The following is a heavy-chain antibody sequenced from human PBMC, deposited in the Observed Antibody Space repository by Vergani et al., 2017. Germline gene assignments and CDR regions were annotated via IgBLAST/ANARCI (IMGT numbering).Heavy chain of an antibody. J-gene: IGHJ6*02. CDR1: GGSISSYY. CDR2: IYTSGST. CDR3: ARSRAFVFWSGYFNYYYGMDV. D-gene: IGHD3-3*01. Sequence: QVQLQQWGAGLLKPSETLSLTCTVSGGSISSYYWSWIRQPAGKGLEWIGRIYTSGSTNYNPSLKSRVTISVDTSKNQFSLKLSSVTAADTAVYYCARSRAFVFWSGYFNYYYGMDVWGLGTTVTVSS. V-gene: IGHV4-59*10.